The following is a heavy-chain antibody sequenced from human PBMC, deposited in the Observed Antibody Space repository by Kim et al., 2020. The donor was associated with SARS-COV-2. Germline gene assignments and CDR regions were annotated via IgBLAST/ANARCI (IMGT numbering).Heavy chain of an antibody. CDR1: GGSFSGYY. D-gene: IGHD1-7*01. V-gene: IGHV4-34*01. CDR2: INHSGST. J-gene: IGHJ6*02. CDR3: ARGDRGGTGTTHGMDV. Sequence: SETLSLTCAVYGGSFSGYYWSWIRQPPGKGLEWIGEINHSGSTNYNPSLKSRVTISVDTSKNQFSLKLSSVTAADTAVYYCARGDRGGTGTTHGMDVWGQGTTVTVSS.